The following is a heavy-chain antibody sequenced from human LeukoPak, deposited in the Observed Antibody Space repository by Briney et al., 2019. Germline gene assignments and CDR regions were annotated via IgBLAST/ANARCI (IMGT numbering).Heavy chain of an antibody. CDR3: ARDGSNYDFWSGYYNWFDP. CDR1: GFTFSSYS. V-gene: IGHV3-21*01. J-gene: IGHJ5*02. CDR2: TSSSSSYI. D-gene: IGHD3-3*01. Sequence: NPGGSLRLSCAASGFTFSSYSMNWVRQAPGKGLEWVSSTSSSSSYIYYADSVKGRFTISRDNAKNSLYLQMNSLRAEGTAVYYCARDGSNYDFWSGYYNWFDPWGQGTLVTVSS.